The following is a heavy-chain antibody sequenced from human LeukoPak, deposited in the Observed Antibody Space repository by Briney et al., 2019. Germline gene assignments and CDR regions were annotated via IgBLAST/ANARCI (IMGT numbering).Heavy chain of an antibody. CDR1: GFTFRDYW. CDR3: ARLSGYSSIDY. J-gene: IGHJ4*02. D-gene: IGHD6-13*01. V-gene: IGHV3-74*01. Sequence: PGGSLRLSCVASGFTFRDYWMHWVRQAPGKGLVWVSRLHSDGSNTTYADSVKGRFTISRDNAKNTLYLQMNSLRAEDTAVYYCARLSGYSSIDYWGQGALVTVSS. CDR2: LHSDGSNT.